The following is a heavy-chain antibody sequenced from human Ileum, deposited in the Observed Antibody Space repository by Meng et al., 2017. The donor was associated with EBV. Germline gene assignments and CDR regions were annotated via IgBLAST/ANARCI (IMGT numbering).Heavy chain of an antibody. CDR2: IYHSGST. CDR1: GGSMSSTNW. J-gene: IGHJ4*02. CDR3: ARADKVRFDY. V-gene: IGHV4-4*02. Sequence: QWQRQGSGPGRVKPSGTLSLTCAVSGGSMSSTNWWSWVRQPPGKGLEWIGEIYHSGSTNYNPSLKSRVSISVDKSKNQFSLKLSSVTAADTAVYYCARADKVRFDYWGQGTLVTVAS.